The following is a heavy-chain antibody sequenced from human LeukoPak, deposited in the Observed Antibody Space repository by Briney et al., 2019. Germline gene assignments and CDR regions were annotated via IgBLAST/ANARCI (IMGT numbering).Heavy chain of an antibody. V-gene: IGHV3-30-3*01. CDR3: AGGGYSSSRGPFDP. CDR2: ISYDGSNK. J-gene: IGHJ5*02. CDR1: GFTFSSYA. D-gene: IGHD6-13*01. Sequence: PGGSLRLSCAASGFTFSSYAMHWVRQAPGKGLEWVAVISYDGSNKYYADSVKGRFTISRDNSKNTLYLQMNSLRAEDTAVYYCAGGGYSSSRGPFDPWGQGTLVTVSS.